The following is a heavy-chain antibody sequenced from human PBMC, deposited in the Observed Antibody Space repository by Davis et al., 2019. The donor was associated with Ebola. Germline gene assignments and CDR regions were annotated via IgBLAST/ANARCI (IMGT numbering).Heavy chain of an antibody. Sequence: SVKVSCKASGGTFSSYAISWVRQVPGQGLEWMGGIIPILGIANYAQKFQGRVTITADESTSTAYMELRSLRSDDTAVYYCAREAGATTRIYDSWGQGTLVTVSS. D-gene: IGHD1-26*01. CDR2: IIPILGIA. CDR1: GGTFSSYA. CDR3: AREAGATTRIYDS. V-gene: IGHV1-69*10. J-gene: IGHJ5*01.